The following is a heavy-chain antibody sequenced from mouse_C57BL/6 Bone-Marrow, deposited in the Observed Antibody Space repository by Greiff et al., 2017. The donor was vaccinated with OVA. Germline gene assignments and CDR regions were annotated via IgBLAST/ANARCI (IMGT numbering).Heavy chain of an antibody. D-gene: IGHD2-4*01. Sequence: VQLKESGAELVKPGASVKLSCTASGFNIQDYYMHWVKQRTEQGLEWIGRIDPEDGETKYAPKFQGKATITADTSSNTAYLQLSSLTSEDTAVYYCARTPWIYYDYDGDAMDYWGQGTSVTVSS. CDR3: ARTPWIYYDYDGDAMDY. CDR2: IDPEDGET. CDR1: GFNIQDYY. V-gene: IGHV14-2*01. J-gene: IGHJ4*01.